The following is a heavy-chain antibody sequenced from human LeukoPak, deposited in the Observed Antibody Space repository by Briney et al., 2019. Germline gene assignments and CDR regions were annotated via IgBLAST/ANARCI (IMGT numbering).Heavy chain of an antibody. CDR1: GGSISXYY. D-gene: IGHD5-12*01. CDR3: ARGYSGYDPTYFDY. V-gene: IGHV4-59*01. J-gene: IGHJ4*02. CDR2: MYYSGNT. Sequence: SEXXSLTCTVSGGSISXYYWSWXRXXPGKXLEXIGYMYYSGNTKYNPSLKSRVTISGDTSKKQFSLKLSSVTAADTAVYYCARGYSGYDPTYFDYWGQGTLVTVSS.